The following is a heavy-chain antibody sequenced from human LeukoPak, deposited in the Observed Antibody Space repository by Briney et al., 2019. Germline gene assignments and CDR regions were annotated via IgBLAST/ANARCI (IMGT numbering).Heavy chain of an antibody. CDR1: GGSISSNNW. CDR2: IYHSGSS. D-gene: IGHD5-18*01. Sequence: SETLSLTCGVSGGSISSNNWWSWVRQPPGQGLEWIGEIYHSGSSNYNPSLKSRVTISVDKSKNQLSLKLISVTAADTAVYYCARDVGTALVTGDYWGQGTLVTVSS. V-gene: IGHV4-4*02. J-gene: IGHJ4*02. CDR3: ARDVGTALVTGDY.